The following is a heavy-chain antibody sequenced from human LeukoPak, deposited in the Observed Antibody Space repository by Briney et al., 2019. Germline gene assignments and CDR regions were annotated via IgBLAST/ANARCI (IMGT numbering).Heavy chain of an antibody. CDR2: INPNSGGT. CDR3: AREDQLRGYYYMDV. J-gene: IGHJ6*03. D-gene: IGHD2-2*01. CDR1: GYTFTGYY. Sequence: ASVKVSCKASGYTFTGYYMHWVRQAPGQGLEWMGWINPNSGGTNYAQKFQGRVTMTRDTSISTAYMELSRLRSDDTAVYYCAREDQLRGYYYMDVWGKGTTVTVSS. V-gene: IGHV1-2*02.